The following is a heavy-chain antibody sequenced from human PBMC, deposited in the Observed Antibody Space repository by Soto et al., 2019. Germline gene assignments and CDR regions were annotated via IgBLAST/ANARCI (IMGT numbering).Heavy chain of an antibody. D-gene: IGHD1-26*01. J-gene: IGHJ4*02. Sequence: QVQLQESGPGLVKPSETLSLTCTVSGGSISSYYWSWIRQPPGKGLEWIGYIYYSGSTNYNPSLKGRGTIAVDTSKDQFSLNLSSVTAADTAVYYCARRYGGNFDYCGQGTLVTVSS. CDR1: GGSISSYY. V-gene: IGHV4-59*01. CDR3: ARRYGGNFDY. CDR2: IYYSGST.